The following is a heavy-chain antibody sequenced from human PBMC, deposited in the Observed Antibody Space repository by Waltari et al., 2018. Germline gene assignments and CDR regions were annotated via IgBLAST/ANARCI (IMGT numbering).Heavy chain of an antibody. Sequence: EVQLVESGGGLVKPGGSLRLSCAASGFTFSSYSMNWVRQAPGTGLEWVSSISSSSSYIYYADSVKGRFTISRDNAKNSLYLQMNSLRAEDTAVYYCAREDFRGQLWLKGDAFDIWGQGTMVTVSS. CDR2: ISSSSSYI. J-gene: IGHJ3*02. CDR1: GFTFSSYS. CDR3: AREDFRGQLWLKGDAFDI. D-gene: IGHD5-18*01. V-gene: IGHV3-21*01.